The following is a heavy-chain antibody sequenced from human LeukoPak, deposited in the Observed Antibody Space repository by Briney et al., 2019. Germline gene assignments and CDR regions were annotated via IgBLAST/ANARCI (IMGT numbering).Heavy chain of an antibody. CDR3: TRDLGQYYDTSDNWFDP. J-gene: IGHJ5*02. V-gene: IGHV3-11*04. Sequence: GGSLRLSCAASGFTFSDSYMTWVRQAPGKGVEWVAYISGSGHDINYSDSVKGRFTISRDNAKNSLYLQMSSLRVEDTAVYYCTRDLGQYYDTSDNWFDPWGQGTLVTVSS. CDR2: ISGSGHDI. CDR1: GFTFSDSY. D-gene: IGHD3-22*01.